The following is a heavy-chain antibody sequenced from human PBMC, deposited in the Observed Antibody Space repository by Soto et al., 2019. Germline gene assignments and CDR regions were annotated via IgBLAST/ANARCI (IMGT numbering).Heavy chain of an antibody. CDR2: LIPMFGTT. CDR1: GGTFTGNP. J-gene: IGHJ6*02. Sequence: QVQLVQSGAEVKKPGSSVKVSCKASGGTFTGNPISWVRQAPGRGLEWMGGLIPMFGTTNYAQKFQGKVTITADESTTTAYMELNTLRSEATAVYDCARENSIEPVSYYYGMEVGGQETTVIVSS. D-gene: IGHD6-6*01. V-gene: IGHV1-69*01. CDR3: ARENSIEPVSYYYGMEV.